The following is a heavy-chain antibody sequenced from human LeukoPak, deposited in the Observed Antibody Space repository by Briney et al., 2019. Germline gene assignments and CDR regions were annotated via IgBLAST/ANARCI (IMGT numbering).Heavy chain of an antibody. V-gene: IGHV4-38-2*02. J-gene: IGHJ5*02. CDR3: ASGDIVVVPAKT. CDR2: IYHSGST. CDR1: GYSISSGYY. D-gene: IGHD2-2*01. Sequence: SETLSLTCTVSGYSISSGYYWGWIRQPPGKGLEWIGSIYHSGSTYYNPSLKSRVTISVDTSKNQFSLKLSSVTAADTAVYYCASGDIVVVPAKTWGQGTLVTVSS.